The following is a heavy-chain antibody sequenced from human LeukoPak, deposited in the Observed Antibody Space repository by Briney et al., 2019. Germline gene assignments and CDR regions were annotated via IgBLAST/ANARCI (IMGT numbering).Heavy chain of an antibody. CDR3: ARERYCSSTSCYYYYYYYMDV. J-gene: IGHJ6*03. Sequence: SETLSLTCTVSGGSIGSYYWSWIRQPAGKGLEWIGRIYTSGSTNYNPSLKSRVTMSVDTSKNQFSLKLSSVTAADTAVYYCARERYCSSTSCYYYYYYYMDVWGKGTTVTVSS. V-gene: IGHV4-4*07. D-gene: IGHD2-2*01. CDR2: IYTSGST. CDR1: GGSIGSYY.